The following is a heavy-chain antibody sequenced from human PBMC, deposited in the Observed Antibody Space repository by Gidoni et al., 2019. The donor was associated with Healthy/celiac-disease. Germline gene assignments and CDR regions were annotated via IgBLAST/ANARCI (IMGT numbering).Heavy chain of an antibody. D-gene: IGHD1-26*01. V-gene: IGHV3-33*01. Sequence: VPLVESGAGVVQPGRSLTLSCAASGFTFSSYGMHWVRQAPGEGLEWVAFIGYDGSNQYYADSVKGRFTISIDNSKNTLYLQIISLRAEDTAVYYCARKKSGPDYWGQGTLVTVSS. CDR2: IGYDGSNQ. CDR3: ARKKSGPDY. CDR1: GFTFSSYG. J-gene: IGHJ4*02.